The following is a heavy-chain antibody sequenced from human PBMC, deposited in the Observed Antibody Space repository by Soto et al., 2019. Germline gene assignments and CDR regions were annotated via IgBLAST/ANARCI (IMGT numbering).Heavy chain of an antibody. CDR2: MNPNSGNT. CDR3: ARGIAPYYFDY. CDR1: GYTFTSYD. Sequence: ASVKVSCKASGYTFTSYDINWVRQATGQGLEWMGWMNPNSGNTGYAQKFQGRVTITRDTSASTAYMELSSLRSEDTAVYYCARGIAPYYFDYWGQGTLVTVS. J-gene: IGHJ4*02. D-gene: IGHD6-13*01. V-gene: IGHV1-8*01.